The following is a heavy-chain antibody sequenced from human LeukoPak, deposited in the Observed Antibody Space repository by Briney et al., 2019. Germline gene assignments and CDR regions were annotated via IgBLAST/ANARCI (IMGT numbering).Heavy chain of an antibody. CDR1: GGSFSGYY. V-gene: IGHV4-34*01. D-gene: IGHD1-26*01. CDR3: AREIVGAAYAVH. Sequence: SETLSLTYAVYGGSFSGYYWSWIRQPPGKGLEWIGEINHSGRTNYNPSLKSRVTISVDTSKNQFSLKLSSVTAAAAAVYYCAREIVGAAYAVHWGQGTLVTVAS. J-gene: IGHJ4*02. CDR2: INHSGRT.